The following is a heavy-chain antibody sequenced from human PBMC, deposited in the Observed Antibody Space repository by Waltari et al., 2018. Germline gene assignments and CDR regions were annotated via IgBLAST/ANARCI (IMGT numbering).Heavy chain of an antibody. Sequence: QVQLVQSGAEVKKPGASVKVSCKASGYTLTGYYMHWGRQAPGQGLEWMGWINPNSGGTNYAQKFQGRVTMTRDTSISTAYRELSRLRSDDTAAYYCARDFSEVVAATPLVSYPWGQGTLVTVSS. CDR2: INPNSGGT. CDR3: ARDFSEVVAATPLVSYP. V-gene: IGHV1-2*02. J-gene: IGHJ5*02. CDR1: GYTLTGYY. D-gene: IGHD2-15*01.